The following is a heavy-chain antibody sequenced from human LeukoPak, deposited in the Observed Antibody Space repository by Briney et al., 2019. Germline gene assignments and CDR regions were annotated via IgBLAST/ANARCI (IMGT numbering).Heavy chain of an antibody. CDR3: ARDKVIASAGTPNWFDP. Sequence: ASVNVSCKASGYTFTKFGISWVRQAPGQGLEWVGWISAYDGNTEYAQNFQGRVTMTTDTSTSTAYMDLRSLRSDDTAVYYCARDKVIASAGTPNWFDPWGQGTLVTVSS. J-gene: IGHJ5*02. CDR2: ISAYDGNT. D-gene: IGHD6-13*01. V-gene: IGHV1-18*01. CDR1: GYTFTKFG.